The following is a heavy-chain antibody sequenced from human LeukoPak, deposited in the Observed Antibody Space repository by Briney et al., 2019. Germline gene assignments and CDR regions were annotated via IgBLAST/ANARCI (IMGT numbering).Heavy chain of an antibody. CDR2: IYYSGST. CDR1: GGSISSYY. V-gene: IGHV4-59*01. J-gene: IGHJ5*02. CDR3: ARVIRFWSGYSINWFDP. Sequence: SETLSLTCTVSGGSISSYYWSWIRQPPGKGLEWIGYIYYSGSTNYNPSLKSRVTISVDTSKNQFSLKLSSVTAADTAVYYCARVIRFWSGYSINWFDPWGQRPLVTVSS. D-gene: IGHD3-3*01.